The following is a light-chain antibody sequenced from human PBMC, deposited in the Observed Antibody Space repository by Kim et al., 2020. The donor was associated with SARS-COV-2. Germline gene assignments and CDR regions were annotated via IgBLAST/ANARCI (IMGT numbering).Light chain of an antibody. J-gene: IGKJ1*01. Sequence: ASIGDRVTITCRTSQSISSYFNWYQQKPGKAPKFLIYAASNLQSGVPSRFSGSGSGTDFTLTITSLQPEDFATYYCQQSHSTPRTFGQGTKVDIK. CDR2: AAS. CDR1: QSISSY. V-gene: IGKV1-39*01. CDR3: QQSHSTPRT.